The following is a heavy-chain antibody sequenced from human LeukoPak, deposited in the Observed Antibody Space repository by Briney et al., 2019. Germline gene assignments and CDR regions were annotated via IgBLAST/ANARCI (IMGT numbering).Heavy chain of an antibody. CDR3: AKNYGSGSYYNRDAFDI. CDR2: INPNSGGT. V-gene: IGHV1-2*02. D-gene: IGHD3-10*01. J-gene: IGHJ3*02. Sequence: ASVKVSCKASGYTFTGYYMHWVRQAPGQGLEWMGWINPNSGGTNYAQKFQGRVTMTRDTSISTAYMELSRLRSDDTAVYYCAKNYGSGSYYNRDAFDIWGQGTMVTVSS. CDR1: GYTFTGYY.